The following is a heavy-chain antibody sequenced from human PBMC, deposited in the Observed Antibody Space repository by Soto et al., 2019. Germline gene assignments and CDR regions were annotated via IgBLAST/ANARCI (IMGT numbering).Heavy chain of an antibody. CDR3: ARAPYYDSSGYYYSDYYYGMDV. V-gene: IGHV1-69*01. D-gene: IGHD3-22*01. Sequence: QVQLVQSGAEVKKPGSSVKVSCKASGGTFSSYAISWVRQAPGQGLEWMGGIIPIFGTANYAQKFQGRDTITADESTSTAYMELSSLRSEDTAVYYCARAPYYDSSGYYYSDYYYGMDVWGQGTTVTVSS. J-gene: IGHJ6*02. CDR1: GGTFSSYA. CDR2: IIPIFGTA.